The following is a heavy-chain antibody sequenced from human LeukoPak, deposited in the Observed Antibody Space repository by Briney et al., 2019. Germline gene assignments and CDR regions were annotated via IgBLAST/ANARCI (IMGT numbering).Heavy chain of an antibody. D-gene: IGHD6-19*01. CDR2: ISGSGGST. V-gene: IGHV3-23*01. J-gene: IGHJ3*01. CDR1: GFTFSSYG. CDR3: AKVLWSVAGTNAFDF. Sequence: PGGSLRFSCAASGFTFSSYGMSWVRQAPGKGLEWLSSISGSGGSTYYADSVKGRFTISRDNSKNTLYLQMNSLRAEDTAVHYCAKVLWSVAGTNAFDFWGQGTMVAVSS.